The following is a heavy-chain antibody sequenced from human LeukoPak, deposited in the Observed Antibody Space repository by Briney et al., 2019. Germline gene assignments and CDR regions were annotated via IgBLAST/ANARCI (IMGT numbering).Heavy chain of an antibody. D-gene: IGHD3-10*01. J-gene: IGHJ6*03. CDR3: ARVARGYYYYMDV. Sequence: SVKVSCKASGGTFNSYAISWVRQAPGQGLEWMGGIIPIFGTANYAQKFQGRVTITADKSTSTAYMELSSLRSEDTAVYYCARVARGYYYYMDVWGKGTTVTVSS. CDR2: IIPIFGTA. CDR1: GGTFNSYA. V-gene: IGHV1-69*06.